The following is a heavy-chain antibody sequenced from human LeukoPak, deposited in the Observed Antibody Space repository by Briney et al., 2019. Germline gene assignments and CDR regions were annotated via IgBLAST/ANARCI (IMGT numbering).Heavy chain of an antibody. V-gene: IGHV3-23*01. J-gene: IGHJ4*02. CDR3: AKGLAGYFELFDY. D-gene: IGHD3-9*01. CDR1: GLTFYNNA. CDR2: ISGSRNKT. Sequence: GGSRRLSFAASGLTFYNNAVSWVPQAPGKGLEWVSAISGSRNKTYYADPVKGRFTISRDNSKNALYLQMNSLRAEDTDVYYCAKGLAGYFELFDYWGREPWSPSPQ.